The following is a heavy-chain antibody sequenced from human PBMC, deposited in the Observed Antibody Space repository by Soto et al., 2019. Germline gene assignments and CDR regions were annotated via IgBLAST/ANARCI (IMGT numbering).Heavy chain of an antibody. CDR2: IYHSGST. V-gene: IGHV4-4*02. CDR1: SGSISSSNW. Sequence: QVQLQESGPGLVKPSGTLSLTCAVSSGSISSSNWWSWVRQPPGKGLEWIGEIYHSGSTNYNPSLQSRVTISVDKSKNQFSLKLSSVTAADTAVYYCARVGLYCSGGSCYSRFDYWGQGTLVTVSS. CDR3: ARVGLYCSGGSCYSRFDY. D-gene: IGHD2-15*01. J-gene: IGHJ4*02.